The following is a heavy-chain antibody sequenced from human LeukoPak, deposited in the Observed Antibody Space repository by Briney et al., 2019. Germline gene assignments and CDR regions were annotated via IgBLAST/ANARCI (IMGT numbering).Heavy chain of an antibody. CDR3: ARVPSNLYRKDAYYFDY. J-gene: IGHJ4*02. V-gene: IGHV4-34*01. CDR2: INHSGST. CDR1: GGSFSGYY. D-gene: IGHD1-26*01. Sequence: SETLSLTCAVYGGSFSGYYWSWIRQPPGKGLEWIGEINHSGSTNYNPSLKSRVTMSVDTSKNQFSLKLSSVTAADTAVYYCARVPSNLYRKDAYYFDYWGQGTLVTVSS.